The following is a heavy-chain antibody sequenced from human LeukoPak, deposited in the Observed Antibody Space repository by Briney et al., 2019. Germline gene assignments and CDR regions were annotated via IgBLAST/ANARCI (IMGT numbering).Heavy chain of an antibody. J-gene: IGHJ6*03. CDR3: ARGGGYDYYYYYMDV. CDR2: IIPIFGTA. D-gene: IGHD5-12*01. V-gene: IGHV1-69*13. CDR1: GGTFSSYA. Sequence: SVKVPCKASGGTFSSYAISWVRQAPGQGLEWMGGIIPIFGTANYAQKFQGRVTITADESTSTAYMELSSLRSEDTAVYYCARGGGYDYYYYYMDVWGKGTTVTVSS.